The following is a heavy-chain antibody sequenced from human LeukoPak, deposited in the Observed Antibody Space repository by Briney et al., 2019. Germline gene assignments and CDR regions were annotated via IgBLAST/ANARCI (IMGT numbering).Heavy chain of an antibody. J-gene: IGHJ6*03. D-gene: IGHD3-10*01. Sequence: GRSLRLSCAASGFTFSSYGMHWVRQAPGKGLEWVAVISYDGSNKYYADSVKGRFTISRDNSKNTLYLQMNSLRAEDTAVYYCARDKAYGSGSYYYYYYMDVWGKGTTVTISS. CDR2: ISYDGSNK. CDR3: ARDKAYGSGSYYYYYYMDV. CDR1: GFTFSSYG. V-gene: IGHV3-30*03.